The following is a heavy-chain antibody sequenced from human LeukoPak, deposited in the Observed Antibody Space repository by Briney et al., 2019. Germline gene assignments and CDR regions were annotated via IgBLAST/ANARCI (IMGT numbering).Heavy chain of an antibody. CDR1: GDSVSSNSAT. CDR2: TYDRSKWYK. V-gene: IGHV6-1*01. Sequence: SQTLSLTCAISGDSVSSNSATWNWIRQSPSRGLEWLGRTYDRSKWYKYYAVPVKSRITITPDTSKNQFSLQLTSVTPEDTAVYYCARGPSYFQHWGQGTLVTVSS. CDR3: ARGPSYFQH. J-gene: IGHJ1*01.